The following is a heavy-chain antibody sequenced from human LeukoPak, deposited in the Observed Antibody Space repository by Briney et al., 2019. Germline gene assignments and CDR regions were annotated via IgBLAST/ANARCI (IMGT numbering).Heavy chain of an antibody. CDR3: ARDRYSSSWSTFDY. D-gene: IGHD6-13*01. CDR1: GGTFSSYA. Sequence: PVASVKVSCKASGGTFSSYAISWVRQAPGQGLEWMGGIIPIFGTANYAQKFQGRVTITADESTSTAYMELSSLRSEDTAVYYCARDRYSSSWSTFDYWGQGTLVTVSS. J-gene: IGHJ4*02. V-gene: IGHV1-69*13. CDR2: IIPIFGTA.